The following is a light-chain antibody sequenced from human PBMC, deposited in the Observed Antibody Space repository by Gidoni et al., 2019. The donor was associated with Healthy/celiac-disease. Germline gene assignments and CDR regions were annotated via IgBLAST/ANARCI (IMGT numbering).Light chain of an antibody. J-gene: IGKJ4*01. CDR2: DAS. V-gene: IGKV3-11*01. CDR3: QQRSNWLFT. CDR1: QSVSSY. Sequence: IVLTQSPATLSLSPGERATLPCRASQSVSSYLAWYQQKPGQAPRLLIYDASNRATGIPARFSGSGSGTDFTLTISSLEPEDFAVYYCQQRSNWLFTFGGXTKVEIK.